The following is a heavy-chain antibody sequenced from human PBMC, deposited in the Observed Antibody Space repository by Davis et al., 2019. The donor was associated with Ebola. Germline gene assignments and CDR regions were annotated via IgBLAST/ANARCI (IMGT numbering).Heavy chain of an antibody. CDR2: ISYDGSNK. J-gene: IGHJ6*04. Sequence: GESLKISCAASGFTFSSYGMHWVRQAPGKGLEWVAVISYDGSNKYYADSVKGRFTISRDNSKNTLYLQMNSLRAEDTAVYYCAIATRDTAMVFYYYYGMDVWGKGTTVTVSS. V-gene: IGHV3-30*03. CDR1: GFTFSSYG. D-gene: IGHD5-18*01. CDR3: AIATRDTAMVFYYYYGMDV.